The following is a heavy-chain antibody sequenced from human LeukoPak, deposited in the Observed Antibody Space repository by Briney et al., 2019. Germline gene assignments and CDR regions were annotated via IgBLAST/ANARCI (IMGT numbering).Heavy chain of an antibody. J-gene: IGHJ4*02. V-gene: IGHV4-61*02. D-gene: IGHD6-6*01. Sequence: SQTLSLTCTVSGGSISSGSYYWSWIRQPAGKGLEWIGRIYTSGSTNYNPSLKSRVTISEDTSKNQFSLKLSSVTAADTAVYYCARRRLYSSSSAHYFDYWGQGTLVTVSS. CDR1: GGSISSGSYY. CDR2: IYTSGST. CDR3: ARRRLYSSSSAHYFDY.